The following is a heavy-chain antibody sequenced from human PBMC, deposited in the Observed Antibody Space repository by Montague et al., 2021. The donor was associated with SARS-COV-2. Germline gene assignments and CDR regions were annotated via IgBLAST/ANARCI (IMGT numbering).Heavy chain of an antibody. Sequence: SETLSLTCTVSGDSTSCPNCYWGWIRQPPGKGLDWIGTIYNSGTTYYNPSLKSRLTLSIDTSKNQFSLKLSSVTAADTAVYYCARHRNYGDHSLDNWFHPWGQGTLVTVSS. CDR2: IYNSGTT. V-gene: IGHV4-39*01. D-gene: IGHD4-17*01. CDR1: GDSTSCPNCY. CDR3: ARHRNYGDHSLDNWFHP. J-gene: IGHJ5*02.